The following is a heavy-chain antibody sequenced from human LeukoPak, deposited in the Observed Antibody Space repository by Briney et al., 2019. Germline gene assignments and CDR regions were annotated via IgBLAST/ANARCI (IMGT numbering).Heavy chain of an antibody. J-gene: IGHJ4*02. V-gene: IGHV3-23*01. CDR1: GFTFSTYA. CDR2: VSESGGST. Sequence: GGSLRLSCVGSGFTFSTYAMGWVRQVPGKGLEWVSSVSESGGSTYYADSVKGRFTISRDNSKNMVYLQMNSLRAEDTAVYYCVKDLVGYDSSGYRDYWGQGTLVTVSS. CDR3: VKDLVGYDSSGYRDY. D-gene: IGHD3-22*01.